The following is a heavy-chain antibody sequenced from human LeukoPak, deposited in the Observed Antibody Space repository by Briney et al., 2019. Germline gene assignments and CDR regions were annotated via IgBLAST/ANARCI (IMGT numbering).Heavy chain of an antibody. J-gene: IGHJ6*02. Sequence: ASVKVSCKASGYTFTSYGISWVRQAPGQGLEWMGWISAYNGNTNYAQKLQGRVTMTTDTSTSTAYMELRSLRSDDTAVYYCARENRFLEWMSGRYYYGMDVWGQGTTVTVSS. D-gene: IGHD3-3*01. CDR2: ISAYNGNT. V-gene: IGHV1-18*01. CDR3: ARENRFLEWMSGRYYYGMDV. CDR1: GYTFTSYG.